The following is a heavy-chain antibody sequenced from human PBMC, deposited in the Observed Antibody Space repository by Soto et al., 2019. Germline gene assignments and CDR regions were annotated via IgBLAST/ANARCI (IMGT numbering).Heavy chain of an antibody. Sequence: SETLSLTCAVYGGSFSGYYWSWIRQPPGKGLEWIGEINHSGSTNYNPSLKSRVTISVDTSKNQFSLKLSSVTAADTAVYYCARLTYYYDSSGYYDAFDIWGQGTMVTVSS. CDR2: INHSGST. CDR1: GGSFSGYY. V-gene: IGHV4-34*01. J-gene: IGHJ3*02. CDR3: ARLTYYYDSSGYYDAFDI. D-gene: IGHD3-22*01.